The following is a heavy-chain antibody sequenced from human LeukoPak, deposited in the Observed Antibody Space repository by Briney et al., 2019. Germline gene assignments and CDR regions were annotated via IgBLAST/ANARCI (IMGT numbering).Heavy chain of an antibody. CDR3: AKFDDILTGYYPRFDY. J-gene: IGHJ4*02. D-gene: IGHD3-9*01. V-gene: IGHV3-23*01. CDR1: GFTFSSYG. Sequence: GGSLRLSCAASGFTFSSYGMSWVRQAPGKGLEWVSAISGSGGSTYYADSVKGRFTISRDNSKNTLYLQMNSLRAEDTAVYYCAKFDDILTGYYPRFDYWGQGTLVTVSS. CDR2: ISGSGGST.